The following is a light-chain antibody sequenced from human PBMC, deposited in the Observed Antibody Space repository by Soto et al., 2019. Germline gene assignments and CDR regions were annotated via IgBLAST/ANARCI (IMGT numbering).Light chain of an antibody. Sequence: MVMTQSPASLSLSPGEGATLSCRASQGFXTFFVWDEERPGQAARPLIXDASHRAAAITARLSGSGFGTAFTLIISSIEPADAVADYCHQRRNCPPLTFGQGTRLEIK. CDR1: QGFXTF. J-gene: IGKJ5*01. CDR3: HQRRNCPPLT. V-gene: IGKV3-11*01. CDR2: DAS.